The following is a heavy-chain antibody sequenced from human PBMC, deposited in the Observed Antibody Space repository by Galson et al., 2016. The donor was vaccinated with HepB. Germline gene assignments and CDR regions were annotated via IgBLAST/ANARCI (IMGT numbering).Heavy chain of an antibody. CDR1: GFIFSTYW. D-gene: IGHD4-17*01. J-gene: IGHJ3*02. CDR3: AGESPTTAGAFDI. Sequence: SLRLSCAASGFIFSTYWMSWVRQAPGKGLEWVANIKQDGSEKYYVDSVKGRFTISRDNAKKSLFLQMNSLRVEDTAVYYCAGESPTTAGAFDIWGQGTMVTVSS. CDR2: IKQDGSEK. V-gene: IGHV3-7*03.